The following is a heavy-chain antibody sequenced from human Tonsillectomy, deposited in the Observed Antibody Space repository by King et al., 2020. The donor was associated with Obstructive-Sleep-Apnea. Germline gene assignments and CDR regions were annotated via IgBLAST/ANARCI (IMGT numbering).Heavy chain of an antibody. Sequence: QLVQSGGGLVQPGRSLRLSCAASGFIFDDYGMHWVRQAPAKGLEWVSGISWNSGSIGYADSVKGRFTISRDNAKNSLYLQMNSLRAEDTALYYCGKGIEYDILMSVGYWGQGTLVTVSS. D-gene: IGHD3-9*01. V-gene: IGHV3-9*01. J-gene: IGHJ4*02. CDR1: GFIFDDYG. CDR3: GKGIEYDILMSVGY. CDR2: ISWNSGSI.